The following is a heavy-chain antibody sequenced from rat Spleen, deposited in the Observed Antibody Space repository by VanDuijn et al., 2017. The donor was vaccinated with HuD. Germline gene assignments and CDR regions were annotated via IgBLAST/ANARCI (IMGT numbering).Heavy chain of an antibody. V-gene: IGHV5-7*01. Sequence: EVQVVESGGGIVQPGRSMKLSCAASGFTFSNYDMVWVRQAPTKGLKWVASISYDGSTPYYRDSVKGRFTISRDNAKSTLYLQMDSLRSEDTATYYCSRTTTVAPFDYWGQGVMVTVSS. CDR1: GFTFSNYD. CDR3: SRTTTVAPFDY. J-gene: IGHJ2*01. D-gene: IGHD1-1*01. CDR2: ISYDGSTP.